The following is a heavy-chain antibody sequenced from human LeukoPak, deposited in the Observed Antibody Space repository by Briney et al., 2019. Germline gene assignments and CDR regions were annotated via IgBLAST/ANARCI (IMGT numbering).Heavy chain of an antibody. D-gene: IGHD2-2*02. V-gene: IGHV3-21*01. CDR2: ISSSSSYI. CDR1: GFIFDDYG. J-gene: IGHJ4*02. Sequence: PGRSLRLSCVASGFIFDDYGMHWVRQAPGKGLEWVSSISSSSSYIYYADSVKGRFTISRDNAKNSLYLQMNSLRAEDTAVYYCARDLERVPAAICYWGQGTLVTVSS. CDR3: ARDLERVPAAICY.